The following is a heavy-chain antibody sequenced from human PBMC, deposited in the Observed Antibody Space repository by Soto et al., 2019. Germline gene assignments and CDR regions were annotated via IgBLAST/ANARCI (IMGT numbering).Heavy chain of an antibody. CDR1: GFTFSSYA. V-gene: IGHV3-23*01. CDR2: ISGSGGST. CDR3: AKGSELDIVVVVAAAFDY. Sequence: PGGSLRLSCAASGFTFSSYAMSWVRQAPGKGLEWVSAISGSGGSTYYADSVKGRFTISRDNSKNTLYLQMNSLRAEDTAVYYCAKGSELDIVVVVAAAFDYWGQGTLVTVYS. D-gene: IGHD2-15*01. J-gene: IGHJ4*02.